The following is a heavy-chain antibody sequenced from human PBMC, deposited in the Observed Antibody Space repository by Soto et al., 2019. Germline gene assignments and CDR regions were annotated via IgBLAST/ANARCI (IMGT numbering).Heavy chain of an antibody. CDR2: IIPIFGTA. CDR1: GGTFSSYA. V-gene: IGHV1-69*01. J-gene: IGHJ4*02. D-gene: IGHD3-10*01. Sequence: QVQLVQSGAEVKKPGSSVKVSCKASGGTFSSYAISWVRQAPGQGLEWMGGIIPIFGTANYAQKFEGRVTITADESTSKAYMELSSLRSDETAVYYCARTLVWFGEFLGYWGQGTLVTVSS. CDR3: ARTLVWFGEFLGY.